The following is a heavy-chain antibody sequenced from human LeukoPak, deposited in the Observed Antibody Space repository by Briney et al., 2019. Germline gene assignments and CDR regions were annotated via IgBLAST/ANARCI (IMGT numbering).Heavy chain of an antibody. CDR1: DGSISSGSYY. CDR2: IYTSGST. V-gene: IGHV4-61*02. D-gene: IGHD3-10*01. CDR3: AREGFGELSDY. Sequence: SETLSLTCTVSDGSISSGSYYWSWIRQPARKGLEWIGRIYTSGSTNYNPSLKSRVTISVDTSKNQFSLKLSSVTAADTAVYYCAREGFGELSDYWGQGTLVTVSS. J-gene: IGHJ4*02.